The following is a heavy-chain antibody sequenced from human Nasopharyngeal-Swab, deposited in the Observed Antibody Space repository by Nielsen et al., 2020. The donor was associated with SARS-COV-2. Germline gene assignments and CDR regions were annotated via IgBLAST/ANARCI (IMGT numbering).Heavy chain of an antibody. J-gene: IGHJ6*02. V-gene: IGHV3-30*18. CDR1: GFTFNSHG. D-gene: IGHD3-3*01. Sequence: GESLKISCAASGFTFNSHGMHWVRQAPGKGLEWVAVISFDGSKKYYADSVKGRFTISRDSSKNTLYLQMNSLRAEDTAVYYCAKPVALEWLLYSENYYYYGMDVWGQGTTVTVSS. CDR2: ISFDGSKK. CDR3: AKPVALEWLLYSENYYYYGMDV.